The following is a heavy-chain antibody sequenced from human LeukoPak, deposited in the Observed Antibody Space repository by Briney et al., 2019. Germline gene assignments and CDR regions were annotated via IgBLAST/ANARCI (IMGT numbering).Heavy chain of an antibody. CDR3: ARGRGTVTTMDY. CDR1: GFIFSNAW. D-gene: IGHD4-17*01. J-gene: IGHJ4*02. CDR2: IYSGGST. V-gene: IGHV3-53*01. Sequence: GGSLRLSCAASGFIFSNAWMNWVRQAPGKGLEWVSVIYSGGSTYYADSVKGRLTISRDNSKNTLYLQMNSLRAEDTAVYYCARGRGTVTTMDYWGQGTLVTVSS.